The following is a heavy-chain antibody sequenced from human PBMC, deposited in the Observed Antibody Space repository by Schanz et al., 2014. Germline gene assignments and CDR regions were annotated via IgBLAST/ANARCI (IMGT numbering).Heavy chain of an antibody. CDR3: ARANYRRKINFDY. D-gene: IGHD3-10*01. CDR1: GFTVSSNH. J-gene: IGHJ4*02. Sequence: EQLVESGGGLVKPGGSLRLSCAVSGFTVSSNHMSWVRQAPGKGLEWVSAIGYLGDTYYPDSVKGRFTVSRDNSKNTLYLQMNSRRAEDTAVYYCARANYRRKINFDYWGRGTLVTVSS. V-gene: IGHV3-66*01. CDR2: IGYLGDT.